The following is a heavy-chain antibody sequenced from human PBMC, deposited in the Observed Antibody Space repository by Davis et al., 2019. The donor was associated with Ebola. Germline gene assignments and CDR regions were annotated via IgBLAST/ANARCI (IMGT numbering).Heavy chain of an antibody. CDR3: ARGLEFLFDAFDV. Sequence: PGGSLRLSCAASGFTFSWYWMAWVRQAPGKGLEWVASIKRDGSDKNYADSVKGRFTISRDNAKNSLFLQMSNLRAEDTAVYYCARGLEFLFDAFDVWGQGTVVTVSS. J-gene: IGHJ3*01. D-gene: IGHD3-3*01. V-gene: IGHV3-7*03. CDR1: GFTFSWYW. CDR2: IKRDGSDK.